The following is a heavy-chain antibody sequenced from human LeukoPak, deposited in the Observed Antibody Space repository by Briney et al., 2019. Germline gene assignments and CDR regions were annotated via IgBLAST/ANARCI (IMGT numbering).Heavy chain of an antibody. Sequence: ASVKVSCKASGYTFTSYGISWVRQAPGQGLEWMGIINSSGGSTSYAQKFQGRVTMTRDTSTSTVYMELSSLRSEDTAVYYCARDILGIDSLDAFDIWGQGTMVTVSS. CDR2: INSSGGST. J-gene: IGHJ3*02. CDR1: GYTFTSYG. V-gene: IGHV1-46*01. CDR3: ARDILGIDSLDAFDI. D-gene: IGHD7-27*01.